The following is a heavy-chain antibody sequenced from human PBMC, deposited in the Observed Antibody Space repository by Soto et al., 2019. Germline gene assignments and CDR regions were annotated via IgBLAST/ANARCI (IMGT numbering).Heavy chain of an antibody. D-gene: IGHD6-19*01. CDR2: IYFSGST. J-gene: IGHJ4*02. CDR3: AREEAVPGTPLAS. Sequence: PWETRSLTCTVSGGSMDGYDWNWIRQPPGKGPEWLGYIYFSGSTNYNLSLKSRVTISIDTSNTQFSLRLSSVSAADTAVYSCAREEAVPGTPLASWGQGIVVTVSS. CDR1: GGSMDGYD. V-gene: IGHV4-59*01.